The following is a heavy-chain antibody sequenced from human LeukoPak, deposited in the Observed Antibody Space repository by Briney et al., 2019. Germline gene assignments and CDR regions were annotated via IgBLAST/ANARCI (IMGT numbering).Heavy chain of an antibody. Sequence: GGSLRLSCAASGITFSNYGMSWVRQAPGKGLEWVSSISGRGDSTYYADSVKGRFTISRDNSKNTLYLQMNSLRAEDTAVYYCAKDPVRDFWPPGYFDYWGQGTLVTVSS. V-gene: IGHV3-23*01. J-gene: IGHJ4*02. D-gene: IGHD3-3*01. CDR3: AKDPVRDFWPPGYFDY. CDR1: GITFSNYG. CDR2: ISGRGDST.